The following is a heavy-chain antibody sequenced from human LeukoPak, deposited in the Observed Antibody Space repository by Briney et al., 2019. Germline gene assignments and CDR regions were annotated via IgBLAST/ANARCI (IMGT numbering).Heavy chain of an antibody. CDR2: ISAYNGNT. J-gene: IGHJ4*02. CDR1: GYTFTSYG. V-gene: IGHV1-18*01. CDR3: ARVGLEDIVVVPAAIPGYFDY. Sequence: GASVKVSCKASGYTFTSYGISWVRQAPGQGLEWMGWISAYNGNTNYAQKLQGRVTMTTDTSTSTAYMELRSLRSDDTAVYYCARVGLEDIVVVPAAIPGYFDYRGQGTLVTVSS. D-gene: IGHD2-2*02.